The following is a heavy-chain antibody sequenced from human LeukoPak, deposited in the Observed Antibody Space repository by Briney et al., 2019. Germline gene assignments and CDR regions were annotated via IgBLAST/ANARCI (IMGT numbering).Heavy chain of an antibody. D-gene: IGHD5-18*01. CDR1: GFTFDDYA. V-gene: IGHV3-9*01. CDR2: ISWNSGSI. J-gene: IGHJ4*02. CDR3: AKAGLRGYSYGSRFDY. Sequence: GGSLRLSCAASGFTFDDYAMHWVRQAPGKGLEWVSGISWNSGSIGYADSVKGRFTISRDNAKNSLYLQMNSLRAEDTALCYCAKAGLRGYSYGSRFDYWGQGTLVTVSS.